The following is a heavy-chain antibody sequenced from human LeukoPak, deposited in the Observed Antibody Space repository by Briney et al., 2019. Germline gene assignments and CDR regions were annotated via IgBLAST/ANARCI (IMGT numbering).Heavy chain of an antibody. D-gene: IGHD3-22*01. CDR1: GFTFSGSA. Sequence: PGGSLRLSCAASGFTFSGSAMHWVRQASGKGLEWVGRIRSKANSYATAYAASVKGRFTISRDDSKNTAYLQVNSLKTEDTAVYYCTKTSPYYYDSSGYYLSSSWGQGTLVTVSS. J-gene: IGHJ5*02. CDR3: TKTSPYYYDSSGYYLSSS. V-gene: IGHV3-73*01. CDR2: IRSKANSYAT.